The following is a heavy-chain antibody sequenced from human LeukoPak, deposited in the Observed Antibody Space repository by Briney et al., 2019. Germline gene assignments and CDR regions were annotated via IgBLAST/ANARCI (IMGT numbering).Heavy chain of an antibody. CDR3: ARYIVGAPFDY. V-gene: IGHV4-59*01. J-gene: IGHJ4*02. CDR1: GGSISSYY. CDR2: IYYSGST. D-gene: IGHD1-26*01. Sequence: SETLSLTCTVSGGSISSYYRSWIRQPAGKGLEWIGYIYYSGSTNYNPSLKSRVTISVDTSKNQFSLKLSSVTAADTAVYYCARYIVGAPFDYWGQGTLVTVSS.